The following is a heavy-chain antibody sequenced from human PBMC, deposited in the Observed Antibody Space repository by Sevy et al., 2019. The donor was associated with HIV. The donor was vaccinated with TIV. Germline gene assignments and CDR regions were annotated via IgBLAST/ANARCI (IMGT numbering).Heavy chain of an antibody. D-gene: IGHD6-19*01. V-gene: IGHV3-30*04. CDR2: ISHDGIIK. Sequence: GGSLRLSCAASGFTFNTHAMHWVRQAPGKGLEWVALISHDGIIKYYADSVKGRLTISRDNSKNTLSLQMNSLRVEDTAVYYCAREGGYTSAWSPGNHWGQGTLVTVSS. CDR3: AREGGYTSAWSPGNH. J-gene: IGHJ4*02. CDR1: GFTFNTHA.